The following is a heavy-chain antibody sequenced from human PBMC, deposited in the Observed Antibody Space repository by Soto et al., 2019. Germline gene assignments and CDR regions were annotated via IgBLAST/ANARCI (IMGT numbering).Heavy chain of an antibody. CDR1: GGSFSGYY. CDR3: ARSRVITFGGVIVRGYYYYGMDV. D-gene: IGHD3-16*02. J-gene: IGHJ6*02. V-gene: IGHV4-34*01. Sequence: LSLTCAVYGGSFSGYYWSWIRQPPGKGLEWIGEINHSGSTNYNPSLKSRVTISVDTSKNQFSLKLSSVTAADTAVYYCARSRVITFGGVIVRGYYYYGMDVWGQGTTVTVSS. CDR2: INHSGST.